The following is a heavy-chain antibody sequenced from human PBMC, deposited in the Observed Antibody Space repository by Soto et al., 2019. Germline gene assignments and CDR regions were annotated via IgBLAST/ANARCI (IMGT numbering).Heavy chain of an antibody. D-gene: IGHD2-8*01. J-gene: IGHJ4*02. CDR2: ISGSGDTT. Sequence: EVQLLESGGGLIQPGGSLRLSCAASGFTSSSYDMSWVRQAPGKGLEWVSRISGSGDTTYYADSVKGRFTISRDNSKNTLYLQMNTLRAADTALFYCAKGQDTGVYRAFDYWGQGTQVSVSS. V-gene: IGHV3-23*01. CDR1: GFTSSSYD. CDR3: AKGQDTGVYRAFDY.